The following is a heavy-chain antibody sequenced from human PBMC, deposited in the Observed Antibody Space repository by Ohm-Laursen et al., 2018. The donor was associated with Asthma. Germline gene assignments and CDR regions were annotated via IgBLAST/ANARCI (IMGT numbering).Heavy chain of an antibody. CDR3: AKDLGYCSGGSCYYYYYGMDV. V-gene: IGHV3-30*18. D-gene: IGHD2-15*01. Sequence: SLRLSCSASGLTFSSYGMHWVRQAPGKGLEWVAVISYDGSNKYYADSVKGRFTISRDNSKNTLYLQMNSLRAEDTAVYYCAKDLGYCSGGSCYYYYYGMDVWGQGTTVTVSS. CDR2: ISYDGSNK. J-gene: IGHJ6*02. CDR1: GLTFSSYG.